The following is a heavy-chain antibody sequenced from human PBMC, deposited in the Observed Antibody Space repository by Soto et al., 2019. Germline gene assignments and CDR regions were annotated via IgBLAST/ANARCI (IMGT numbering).Heavy chain of an antibody. J-gene: IGHJ6*03. CDR2: INAGNGNT. Sequence: ASVKVSCKASGYTFTSYAMHWVRQAPGQRLEWMGWINAGNGNTKYSQKFQGRVTISRDTSASTAYMELSSLRSEDTAVYYCARGPLSTTGTTGYTGYYYMDVWGKGTTVTVSS. CDR3: ARGPLSTTGTTGYTGYYYMDV. V-gene: IGHV1-3*01. D-gene: IGHD1-1*01. CDR1: GYTFTSYA.